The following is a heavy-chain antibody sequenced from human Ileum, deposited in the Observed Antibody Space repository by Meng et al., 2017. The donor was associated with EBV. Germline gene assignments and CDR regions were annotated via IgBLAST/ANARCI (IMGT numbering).Heavy chain of an antibody. CDR3: AKGRAGNWFDP. J-gene: IGHJ5*02. Sequence: VELGEAGGGLVQPGGSRRLSCAVSELTFSRYGMSWVRQAPEKGLAWVSGISASGGSPYYADSVKGRFTISRDNSKNTLYLQMNSLRAEDSAVYYCAKGRAGNWFDPWGQGTLVTVSS. CDR2: ISASGGSP. V-gene: IGHV3-23*04. CDR1: ELTFSRYG.